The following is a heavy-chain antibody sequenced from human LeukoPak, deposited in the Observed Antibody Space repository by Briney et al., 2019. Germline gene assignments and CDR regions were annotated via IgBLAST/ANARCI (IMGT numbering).Heavy chain of an antibody. CDR2: INSDGSST. J-gene: IGHJ4*02. CDR3: ARASWVYYGSGSDFDY. Sequence: GGSLRLSCAASGFTFSSYWVHWVRQAPGKGLVWVSRINSDGSSTSYADSVKGRFTISRDNAKNTLYLQMNSLRAEDTAVYYCARASWVYYGSGSDFDYWGQGTLVTVSS. CDR1: GFTFSSYW. D-gene: IGHD3-10*01. V-gene: IGHV3-74*01.